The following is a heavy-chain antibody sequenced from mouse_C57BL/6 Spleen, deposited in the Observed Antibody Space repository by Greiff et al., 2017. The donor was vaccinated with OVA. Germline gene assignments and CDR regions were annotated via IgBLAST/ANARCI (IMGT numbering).Heavy chain of an antibody. Sequence: EVKLMESGPGLVKPSQSLSLTCSVTGYSITSGYYWNWIRQFPGNKLEWMGYISYDGSNNYNPTLKNRISITRDTSKNQFFLKLNSVTTEDTATYYCARARDGSSSAWFAYWGQGTLVTVSA. D-gene: IGHD1-1*01. CDR3: ARARDGSSSAWFAY. V-gene: IGHV3-6*01. J-gene: IGHJ3*01. CDR2: ISYDGSN. CDR1: GYSITSGYY.